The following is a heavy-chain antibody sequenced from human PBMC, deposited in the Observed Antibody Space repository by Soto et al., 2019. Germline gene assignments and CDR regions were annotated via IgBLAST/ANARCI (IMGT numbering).Heavy chain of an antibody. CDR2: IRTKGNSYAT. J-gene: IGHJ2*01. V-gene: IGHV3-73*01. CDR1: GFTFSGSA. Sequence: EVQLVESGGGLVQPGGSLKLSCAASGFTFSGSAMHWVRQASGKGLEWVGRIRTKGNSYATEYAASVKGRFTISRDDSKNTAYLQMNSLQPEDTAVYYCTRQSRYGGHRSWYFDLWGRGTLVTVSS. CDR3: TRQSRYGGHRSWYFDL. D-gene: IGHD4-17*01.